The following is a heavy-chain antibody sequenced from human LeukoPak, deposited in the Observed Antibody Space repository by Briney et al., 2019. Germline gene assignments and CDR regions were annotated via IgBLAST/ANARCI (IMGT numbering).Heavy chain of an antibody. CDR2: IYPRDSDT. J-gene: IGHJ3*02. Sequence: GESLKISRKGSGFDISSYWIGWVRQMPGKGLDWMGDIYPRDSDTRYSPSFQGQVSLSVDRSINTAFLHWKNLRASDTAMYYCSRQWTKAFDIWGQGTLVTVSS. D-gene: IGHD3/OR15-3a*01. V-gene: IGHV5-51*01. CDR3: SRQWTKAFDI. CDR1: GFDISSYW.